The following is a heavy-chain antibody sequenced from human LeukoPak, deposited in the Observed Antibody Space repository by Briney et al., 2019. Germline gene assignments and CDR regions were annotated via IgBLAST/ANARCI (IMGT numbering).Heavy chain of an antibody. CDR3: ARVGGAYSSSWYSHYYYYMDV. V-gene: IGHV3-23*01. CDR2: ISGSGGST. J-gene: IGHJ6*03. D-gene: IGHD6-13*01. Sequence: GGSLRLSCAASGFTFSSYAMSWVRQAPGKGLEWVSAISGSGGSTYYADSVKGRFTISRDNAKNSLYLQMNSLRAEDTAVYYCARVGGAYSSSWYSHYYYYMDVWGKGTTVTISS. CDR1: GFTFSSYA.